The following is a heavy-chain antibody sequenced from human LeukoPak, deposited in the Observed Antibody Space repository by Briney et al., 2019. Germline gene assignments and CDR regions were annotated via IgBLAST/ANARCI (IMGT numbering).Heavy chain of an antibody. CDR2: VSGRDTST. J-gene: IGHJ4*02. D-gene: IGHD3-9*01. CDR3: AKWGDYDVLTGYYDSDY. CDR1: GLTFSNYA. Sequence: GASLRLSCAASGLTFSNYAMSWVRQAPGKGLEWVSAVSGRDTSTYYTDSVKGRFTISRDNSKNTLYLQMNSLSAEDTAIYYCAKWGDYDVLTGYYDSDYWGQGTLVTVSS. V-gene: IGHV3-23*01.